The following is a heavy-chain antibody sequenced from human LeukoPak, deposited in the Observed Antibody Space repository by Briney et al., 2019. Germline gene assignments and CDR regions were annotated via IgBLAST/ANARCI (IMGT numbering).Heavy chain of an antibody. Sequence: GGSLRLSRAASGFTFSSYSMNWVRQAPGKGLEWVSSISSSSSYIYYADSVKGRFTISRDNAKNSLYLQMNSLRAEDTAVYYCARARGSGSYSYYYYYGMDVWGQGTTVTVSS. V-gene: IGHV3-21*01. CDR1: GFTFSSYS. J-gene: IGHJ6*02. CDR2: ISSSSSYI. D-gene: IGHD3-10*01. CDR3: ARARGSGSYSYYYYYGMDV.